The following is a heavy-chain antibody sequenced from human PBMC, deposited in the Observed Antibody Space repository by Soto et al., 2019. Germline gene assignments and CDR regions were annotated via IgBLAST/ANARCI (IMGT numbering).Heavy chain of an antibody. J-gene: IGHJ4*02. CDR2: IYSGGTT. CDR1: GFTVSSHY. Sequence: EVQLVESGGGLVQPGGSLRLSCAASGFTVSSHYMSWVRQAPGKWLEWVSVIYSGGTTYYADSVKGRFTISRDDSKNTLSLQMNSLRVEDTAVYYCVRVPRYQYYFDSWGQGTLVTVSS. D-gene: IGHD2-15*01. V-gene: IGHV3-66*01. CDR3: VRVPRYQYYFDS.